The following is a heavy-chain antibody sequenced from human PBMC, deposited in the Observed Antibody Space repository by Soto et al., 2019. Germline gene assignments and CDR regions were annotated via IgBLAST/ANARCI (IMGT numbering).Heavy chain of an antibody. J-gene: IGHJ2*01. V-gene: IGHV4-39*01. D-gene: IGHD3-22*01. Sequence: QLQLQESGPGLVKPSETLSLTCTVSGGSISSSSYYWGWIRQPPGKGLEWIGSIYYSGSTYYNPSLKSRVTISVDTSKSQFSLKLSSVTAADTAVYYCARPGYYYDSSGSNYWYFDLWGRGTLVTVSS. CDR3: ARPGYYYDSSGSNYWYFDL. CDR1: GGSISSSSYY. CDR2: IYYSGST.